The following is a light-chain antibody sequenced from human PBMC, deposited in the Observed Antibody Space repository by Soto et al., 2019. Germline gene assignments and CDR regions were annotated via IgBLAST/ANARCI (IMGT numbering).Light chain of an antibody. CDR3: QQYGSSPRT. Sequence: EIVLTQSPGTLSLSPGERATLSCRASQSVSNSYLAWYQQKPGQTPRLLIYGASSRATGTPDGFSGCGSGTAFTLTSSRLEPEDLAVYYCQQYGSSPRTFGQGTKLEIK. V-gene: IGKV3-20*01. CDR1: QSVSNSY. CDR2: GAS. J-gene: IGKJ2*01.